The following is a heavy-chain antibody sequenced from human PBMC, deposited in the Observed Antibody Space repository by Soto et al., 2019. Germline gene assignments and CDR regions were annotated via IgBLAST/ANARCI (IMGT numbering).Heavy chain of an antibody. D-gene: IGHD1-26*01. CDR2: ISGSGGST. Sequence: EVQLLESGGGLVQPGGSLRLSCAASGFTFSSYAMRWVRQAPVKGLEWVSAISGSGGSTYYADSAKGRFNISRYNSKNTLYLQVNSLRAEDTAVYYCASRGSGSYYAYWGQGTLVTVSS. CDR3: ASRGSGSYYAY. CDR1: GFTFSSYA. V-gene: IGHV3-23*01. J-gene: IGHJ4*02.